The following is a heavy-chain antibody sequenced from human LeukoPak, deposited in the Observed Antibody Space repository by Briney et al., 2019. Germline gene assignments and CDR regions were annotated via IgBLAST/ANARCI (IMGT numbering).Heavy chain of an antibody. CDR3: ARDDGDYVRAFDI. CDR1: GFTFSSYA. Sequence: GGSLRLSCAASGFTFSSYAMHWVRQAPGKGLEWVAVISYDGSNKYYADSVKGRFTISRDNSKNTLYLQMNSLRTEDTAVYYCARDDGDYVRAFDIWGQGTMVTVSS. CDR2: ISYDGSNK. D-gene: IGHD4-17*01. J-gene: IGHJ3*02. V-gene: IGHV3-30-3*01.